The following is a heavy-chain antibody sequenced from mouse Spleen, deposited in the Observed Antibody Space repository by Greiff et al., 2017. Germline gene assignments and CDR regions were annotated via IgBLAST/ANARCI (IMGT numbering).Heavy chain of an antibody. CDR2: LHPNSGNT. Sequence: VQLQQPGSVLVRPGASVKLSCKASGYTFTSSWMHWVKQRPGQGLEWIGELHPNSGNTNYNEKFKGKATLTVDTSSSTAYVDRSRLTSEDSAVYYWGRRGYYGNLCWYVDVWGAGTTGTVSS. V-gene: IGHV1S130*01. J-gene: IGHJ1*01. CDR3: GRRGYYGNLCWYVDV. CDR1: GYTFTSSW. D-gene: IGHD2-1*01.